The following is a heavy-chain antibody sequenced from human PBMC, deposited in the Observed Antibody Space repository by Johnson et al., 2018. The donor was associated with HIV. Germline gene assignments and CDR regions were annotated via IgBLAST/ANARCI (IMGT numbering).Heavy chain of an antibody. Sequence: VQLVESGGGLVQPGGSLRLSCAASGCTFSNYWMTWVRQAPGKGLEWVSVIYSGGSTYQADSVKGRFTISRDNSKNTLYLQMNSLRADDTALYYCARVLVAADYAFDIWGQGTMVTVSS. CDR3: ARVLVAADYAFDI. CDR2: IYSGGST. CDR1: GCTFSNYW. J-gene: IGHJ3*02. D-gene: IGHD1-26*01. V-gene: IGHV3-66*01.